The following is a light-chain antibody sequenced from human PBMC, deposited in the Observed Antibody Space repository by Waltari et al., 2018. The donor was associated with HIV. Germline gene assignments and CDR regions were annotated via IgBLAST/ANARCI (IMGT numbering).Light chain of an antibody. Sequence: QSALTQPRSVSGSPGQSVTISCTGTSSDVGGYNYVPWYQQPPGKAPKLMIYDGSKRPSGVPDRFSGSKSGNTASLTISGLQAGDEADYYCCSYAGSYTYVFGTGTKVTVL. CDR3: CSYAGSYTYV. CDR1: SSDVGGYNY. CDR2: DGS. V-gene: IGLV2-11*01. J-gene: IGLJ1*01.